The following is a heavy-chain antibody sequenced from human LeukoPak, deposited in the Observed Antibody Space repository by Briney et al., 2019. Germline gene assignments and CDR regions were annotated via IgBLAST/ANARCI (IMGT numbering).Heavy chain of an antibody. CDR3: ARFIGSSGYYDY. D-gene: IGHD3-22*01. CDR2: IYHSGST. Sequence: SQTLSLTCAVSGGSISSGGYSWSWIRQPPGKGLEWIGYIYHSGSTYYNPSLTSRVTISVDTSKNQFSLKLSSVTAADTAVYYCARFIGSSGYYDYWGHGTLVTVPS. CDR1: GGSISSGGYS. J-gene: IGHJ4*01. V-gene: IGHV4-30-2*02.